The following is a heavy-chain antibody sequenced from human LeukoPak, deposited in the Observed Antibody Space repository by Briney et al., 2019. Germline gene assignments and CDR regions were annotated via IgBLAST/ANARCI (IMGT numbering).Heavy chain of an antibody. V-gene: IGHV3-9*01. CDR3: AKDESAGYYYDSSGYYYVPCFDY. D-gene: IGHD3-22*01. CDR1: GLTFDDYA. Sequence: GGSLRLSCAASGLTFDDYAMHWVRHAPGKGLEWVSGISWNSGSIGYADSVKGRFTISRDNSKNTLYLQMNSLRAEDTAVYYCAKDESAGYYYDSSGYYYVPCFDYWGQGTLVTVSS. CDR2: ISWNSGSI. J-gene: IGHJ4*02.